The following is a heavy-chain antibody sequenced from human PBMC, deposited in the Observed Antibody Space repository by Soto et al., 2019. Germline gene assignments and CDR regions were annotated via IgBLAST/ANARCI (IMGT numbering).Heavy chain of an antibody. Sequence: GGSLRLSCAASGFTFSSYAMSWVRQAPGKGLEWVSAISDSGGSTYYADSVKGRFTISRDNSKNTLYLQMNSLRAEDTAVYYCAKDPSPFYDILLEYYYYMDVWGKGTTVTVSS. V-gene: IGHV3-23*01. CDR1: GFTFSSYA. CDR3: AKDPSPFYDILLEYYYYMDV. D-gene: IGHD3-9*01. CDR2: ISDSGGST. J-gene: IGHJ6*03.